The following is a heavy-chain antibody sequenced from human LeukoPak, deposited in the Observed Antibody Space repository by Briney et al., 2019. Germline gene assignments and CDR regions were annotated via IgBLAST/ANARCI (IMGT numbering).Heavy chain of an antibody. CDR2: ISGSGGST. J-gene: IGHJ6*03. CDR3: AKNVREADWYYYYMDV. D-gene: IGHD3-9*01. Sequence: GGSLRLSCAASGFTFSSYAMSWVRQAPGKGLEWVSAISGSGGSTYYADSVKGRFTISRDNSKNTLYLQMNSLRAEDTAVYYCAKNVREADWYYYYMDVWGKGTTVTVSS. CDR1: GFTFSSYA. V-gene: IGHV3-23*01.